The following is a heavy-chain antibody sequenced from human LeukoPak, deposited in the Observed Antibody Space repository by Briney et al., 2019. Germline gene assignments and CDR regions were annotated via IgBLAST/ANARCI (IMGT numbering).Heavy chain of an antibody. Sequence: ASVKVSCKASGYTFTGYYMHWVRQAPGQGLEWMGRINPNSGGTNYAQKFQGRVTMTRDTSISTAYMELSRLRSDDTAVYYCARGSTYDFWSGYPNWFDPWGQGTLVTVSS. CDR3: ARGSTYDFWSGYPNWFDP. D-gene: IGHD3-3*01. V-gene: IGHV1-2*06. CDR2: INPNSGGT. CDR1: GYTFTGYY. J-gene: IGHJ5*02.